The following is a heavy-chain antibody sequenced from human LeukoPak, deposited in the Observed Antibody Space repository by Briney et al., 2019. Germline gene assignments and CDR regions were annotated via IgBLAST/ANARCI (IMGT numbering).Heavy chain of an antibody. V-gene: IGHV3-64*01. CDR3: ARGTRGVIIRDAFDI. CDR1: GFTFSSYA. D-gene: IGHD3-10*01. CDR2: ISGNGGST. Sequence: GGSLRLSCAASGFTFSSYAMHWVRQAPGKGLEYVSAISGNGGSTYYANSVKGRFTISRDNSKNTLYLQMGSLRAEDMAVYYCARGTRGVIIRDAFDIWGQGTMVTVSS. J-gene: IGHJ3*02.